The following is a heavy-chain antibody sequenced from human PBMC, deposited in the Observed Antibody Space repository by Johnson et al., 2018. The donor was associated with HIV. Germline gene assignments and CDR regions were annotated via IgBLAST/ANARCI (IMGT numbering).Heavy chain of an antibody. Sequence: VQLVESGGGLVQRGGSLRLPCEASGFTFDDSAMHWVRQSPGKGLEWVSGISWNSGSIGYADSVKGRFTISRDNAKNSLYLQMNSLRAEDTALYYCAKDRGLERRERAFDIWGQGTMVTVSS. D-gene: IGHD1-1*01. CDR3: AKDRGLERRERAFDI. V-gene: IGHV3-9*01. CDR2: ISWNSGSI. J-gene: IGHJ3*02. CDR1: GFTFDDSA.